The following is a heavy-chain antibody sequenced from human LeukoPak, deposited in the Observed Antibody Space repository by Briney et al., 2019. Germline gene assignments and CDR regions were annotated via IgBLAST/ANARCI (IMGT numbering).Heavy chain of an antibody. D-gene: IGHD3-22*01. CDR1: GFTFSNAR. Sequence: PGGSLRLSCAASGFTFSNARMSWVRQAPGKGLEWVSAISGSGDSTYDADSVKGRFTSSRDNSKNTLYLQMNSLRAEDTAVYYCAKDDYDSSGYYYVYWGQGTLVTVSS. V-gene: IGHV3-23*01. J-gene: IGHJ4*02. CDR3: AKDDYDSSGYYYVY. CDR2: ISGSGDST.